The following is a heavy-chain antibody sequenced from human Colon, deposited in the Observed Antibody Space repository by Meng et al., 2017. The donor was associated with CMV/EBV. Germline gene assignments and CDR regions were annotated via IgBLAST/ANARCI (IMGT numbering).Heavy chain of an antibody. D-gene: IGHD3-22*01. V-gene: IGHV3-74*01. Sequence: TCSAYGMGWGRQAPGKGLVWVSRMNGDGSQSDYGDSVKGRFTISRDNAKNTVYLQMRSLGVEDTAIYFCARMGYYDSSGYYGYLQRWGQGTLVTVSS. CDR2: MNGDGSQS. CDR1: TCSAYG. CDR3: ARMGYYDSSGYYGYLQR. J-gene: IGHJ1*01.